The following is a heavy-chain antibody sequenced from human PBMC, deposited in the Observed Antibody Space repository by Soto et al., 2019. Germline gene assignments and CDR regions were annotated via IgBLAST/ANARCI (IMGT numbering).Heavy chain of an antibody. CDR2: ISAYNGNT. J-gene: IGHJ4*02. CDR1: GYTFTSYG. D-gene: IGHD2-15*01. CDR3: ARDLGGWPDY. V-gene: IGHV1-18*01. Sequence: ASLKVSCKASGYTFTSYGISWVRQAPGQGLEWMGWISAYNGNTNYAQKLQGRVTMTTDTSASTAYMELSSLRSEDTAVYYCARDLGGWPDYWGQGTLVTVSS.